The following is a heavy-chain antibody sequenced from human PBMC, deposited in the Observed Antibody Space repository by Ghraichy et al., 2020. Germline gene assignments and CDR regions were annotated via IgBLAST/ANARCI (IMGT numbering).Heavy chain of an antibody. Sequence: GGSLRLSCAASGFTFSSYSMNWVRQAPGKGLEWVSSISSSSSYIYYADSVKGRFTISRDNAKNSLYLQMNSLRAEDTAVYYCARDPPSIAGGSTWDYWGQGTLVTVSS. J-gene: IGHJ4*02. CDR1: GFTFSSYS. CDR3: ARDPPSIAGGSTWDY. D-gene: IGHD6-13*01. V-gene: IGHV3-21*01. CDR2: ISSSSSYI.